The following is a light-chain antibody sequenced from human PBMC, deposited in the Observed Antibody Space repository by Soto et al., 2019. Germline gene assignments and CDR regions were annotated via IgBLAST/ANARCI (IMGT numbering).Light chain of an antibody. V-gene: IGKV3-20*01. CDR3: QQYGGSHQT. CDR2: GAS. J-gene: IGKJ2*01. Sequence: DIVLTQSPGTLSLSPGERATLSCRASESVSSTYLAWYQQKPGQAPSLLIYGASSRPTDIPARFSGSGSGPDLPPANSRLEPQAFAVYYCQQYGGSHQTFGQGTKMGIK. CDR1: ESVSSTY.